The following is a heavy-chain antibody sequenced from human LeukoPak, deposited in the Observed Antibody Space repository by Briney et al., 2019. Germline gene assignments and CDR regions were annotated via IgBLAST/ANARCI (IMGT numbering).Heavy chain of an antibody. V-gene: IGHV3-7*04. J-gene: IGHJ4*02. CDR2: IKQDGSKK. Sequence: GGSLRLSCVASGFPFNSYWMTWVRQAPGKGLEWVANIKQDGSKKSYVDSVKGRFTISRDNAKNSLYLQMNSLRAEDTAIYYCTRVGYIDEGIDYWGQGTLVTVSS. CDR1: GFPFNSYW. D-gene: IGHD5-24*01. CDR3: TRVGYIDEGIDY.